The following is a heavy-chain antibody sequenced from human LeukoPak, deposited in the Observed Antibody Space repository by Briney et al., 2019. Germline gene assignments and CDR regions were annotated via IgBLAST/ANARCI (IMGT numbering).Heavy chain of an antibody. J-gene: IGHJ3*01. CDR2: IYSGGTT. V-gene: IGHV3-66*02. CDR3: ASLRAYFYDSSGLNAFDV. Sequence: GGSLRLSCAASGFTVSSYYMSWVRQAPGKGLEWVSVIYSGGTTYYAESVKGRFTISKDNSKNTLYLQMNSLRAEDTAVYYCASLRAYFYDSSGLNAFDVWGQGTMVTVSS. D-gene: IGHD3-22*01. CDR1: GFTVSSYY.